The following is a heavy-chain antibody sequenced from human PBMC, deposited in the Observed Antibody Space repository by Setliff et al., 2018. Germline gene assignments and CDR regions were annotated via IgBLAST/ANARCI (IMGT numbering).Heavy chain of an antibody. CDR1: GGSLSGAS. J-gene: IGHJ6*03. Sequence: SETLSLTCTVSGGSLSGASIVTWIRQPPGKGLEFIGYVFYSGATKYDPSLKSRVTMSVDTSKNQFSLNLTSVTAADTAVYYCAKDLGDDGHYYYYMDVWGKGTTVTVSS. V-gene: IGHV4-59*12. D-gene: IGHD4-17*01. CDR2: VFYSGAT. CDR3: AKDLGDDGHYYYYMDV.